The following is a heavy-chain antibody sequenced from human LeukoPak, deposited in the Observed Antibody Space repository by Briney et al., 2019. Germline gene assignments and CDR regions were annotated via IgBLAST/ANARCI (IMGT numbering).Heavy chain of an antibody. Sequence: SETLSLTCTVSGGSISSGDYYWSWIRQPPGKGLEWIGYIYYSGSTYYNPSLKSRVTISVDTSKNQFSLKLSSVTAADTAVYYCARDGADYDAFDIWGQGAMVTVSS. V-gene: IGHV4-30-4*08. CDR2: IYYSGST. D-gene: IGHD3-16*01. CDR3: ARDGADYDAFDI. J-gene: IGHJ3*02. CDR1: GGSISSGDYY.